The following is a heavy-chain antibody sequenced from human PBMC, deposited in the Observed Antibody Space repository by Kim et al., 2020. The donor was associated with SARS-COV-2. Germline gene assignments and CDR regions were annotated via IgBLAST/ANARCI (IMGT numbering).Heavy chain of an antibody. Sequence: DSVKGRFTISRDNSKNTLYLQMNSLRAEDTAVYYCSRDLGYSYGRAVFYYWGQGTLVTVSS. CDR3: SRDLGYSYGRAVFYY. D-gene: IGHD5-18*01. J-gene: IGHJ4*02. V-gene: IGHV3-66*01.